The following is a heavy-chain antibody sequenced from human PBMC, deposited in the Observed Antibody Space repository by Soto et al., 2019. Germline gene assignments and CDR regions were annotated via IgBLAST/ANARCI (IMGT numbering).Heavy chain of an antibody. CDR2: IKSKTDGGTT. CDR3: TTGTTTIIRVDY. V-gene: IGHV3-15*07. J-gene: IGHJ4*02. D-gene: IGHD3-10*01. CDR1: GFTFSNAW. Sequence: GGSLRLSCAASGFTFSNAWMNWVRQAPGRGLEWVGRIKSKTDGGTTDYAAPVKGRFSISRDDSKTTLFLQMKSLKTEDTAVYYCTTGTTTIIRVDYWGQGTLVTVSS.